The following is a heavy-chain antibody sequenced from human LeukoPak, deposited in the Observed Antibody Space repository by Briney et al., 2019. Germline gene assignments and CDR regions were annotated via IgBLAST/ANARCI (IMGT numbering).Heavy chain of an antibody. V-gene: IGHV1-69*06. Sequence: GASVKVSCKASGGTFSSYAISWVRQAPGQGLEWMGGIIPIFGTANYAQKFQGRATTTADKSTSTAYMELSSLRSEDTAVYYCARVDVDTAANYYYYYYMDVWGKGTTVTVSS. CDR3: ARVDVDTAANYYYYYYMDV. CDR2: IIPIFGTA. J-gene: IGHJ6*03. CDR1: GGTFSSYA. D-gene: IGHD5-18*01.